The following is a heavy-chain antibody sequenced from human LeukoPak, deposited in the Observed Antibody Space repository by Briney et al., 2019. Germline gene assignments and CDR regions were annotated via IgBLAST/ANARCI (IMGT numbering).Heavy chain of an antibody. CDR1: GYTFSDYH. Sequence: ASVKVSCKASGYTFSDYHIHWLRPAPGQGLEWMGWSNPSSGGTNYAEKFHGRVTMTRDTSTNTAYMELSRLRSDDTAVYFCTRVRALAAAGTGARYFQDWGQGTLVTVSS. V-gene: IGHV1-2*02. CDR3: TRVRALAAAGTGARYFQD. D-gene: IGHD6-13*01. CDR2: SNPSSGGT. J-gene: IGHJ1*01.